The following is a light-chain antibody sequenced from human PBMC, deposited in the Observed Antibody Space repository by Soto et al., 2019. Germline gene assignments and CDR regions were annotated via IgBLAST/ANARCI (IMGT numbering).Light chain of an antibody. CDR1: SSDIGGCKY. Sequence: QSALTQPASVSGSPGQSITISCTGTSSDIGGCKYVSWYQQHPGKAPKLIIYEVTNRPSGVSDRFSGSKSGNTASLTISGLQAEDEADYYCSSYTIYGTLLLFGGGTKLTVL. CDR2: EVT. V-gene: IGLV2-14*01. J-gene: IGLJ2*01. CDR3: SSYTIYGTLLL.